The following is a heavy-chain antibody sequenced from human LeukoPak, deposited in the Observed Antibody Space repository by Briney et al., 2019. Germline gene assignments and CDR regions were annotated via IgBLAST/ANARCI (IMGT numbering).Heavy chain of an antibody. CDR1: GGSISSYY. V-gene: IGHV4-59*01. Sequence: SEALSLTCTVSGGSISSYYWSWIRQPPGKGLEWIGYIYYSGSTNYNPSLKSRVTISVDTSKNQFSLKLSSVTAADTAVYYCARSECSGGSCYSDYWGQGTLVTVSS. CDR3: ARSECSGGSCYSDY. CDR2: IYYSGST. D-gene: IGHD2-15*01. J-gene: IGHJ4*02.